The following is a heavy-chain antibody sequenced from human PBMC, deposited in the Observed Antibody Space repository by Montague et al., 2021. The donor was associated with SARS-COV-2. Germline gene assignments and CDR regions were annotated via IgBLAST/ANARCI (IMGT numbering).Heavy chain of an antibody. CDR3: ARDSCLIVSTIVSLGFDY. J-gene: IGHJ4*02. CDR2: ISYYGSNT. CDR1: GFTFSSYS. Sequence: SLRLSFAASGFTFSSYSMHWVRQAPGKGLEWVAVISYYGSNTYYADSVKGRFTISRDNSKNTLYLQMNSLIAEGTAVYYCARDSCLIVSTIVSLGFDYWGQGTLVTVSS. V-gene: IGHV3-30*04. D-gene: IGHD5/OR15-5a*01.